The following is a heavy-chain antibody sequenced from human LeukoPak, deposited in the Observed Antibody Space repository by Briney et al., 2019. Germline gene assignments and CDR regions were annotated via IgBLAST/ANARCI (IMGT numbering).Heavy chain of an antibody. J-gene: IGHJ4*02. Sequence: EASVKVSCKASGYTFTSYGISWVRQAPGQGLEWMGWISAYNGNTNYAQNFQGRVTITGDASATTAYMELSSLRSEDTAVYFCARGGRLLWFGEFDYWGQGTLVTVSS. CDR3: ARGGRLLWFGEFDY. D-gene: IGHD3-10*01. V-gene: IGHV1-18*01. CDR1: GYTFTSYG. CDR2: ISAYNGNT.